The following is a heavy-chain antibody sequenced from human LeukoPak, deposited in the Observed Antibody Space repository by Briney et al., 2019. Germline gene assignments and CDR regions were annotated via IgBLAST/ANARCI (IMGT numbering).Heavy chain of an antibody. Sequence: ASMKVSCKASGYTFTAYYIHWARQAPGQGLEWMGWINPNSGVADYAQKFQGRVTMTRDTSIRTAYMEVSRLRSDDTAVYYCATDPGYNAYDVSGWFDPWGQGTLVTVSS. D-gene: IGHD5-12*01. J-gene: IGHJ5*02. CDR3: ATDPGYNAYDVSGWFDP. V-gene: IGHV1-2*02. CDR2: INPNSGVA. CDR1: GYTFTAYY.